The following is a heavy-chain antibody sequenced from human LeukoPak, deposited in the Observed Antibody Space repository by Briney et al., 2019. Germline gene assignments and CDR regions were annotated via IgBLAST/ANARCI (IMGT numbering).Heavy chain of an antibody. D-gene: IGHD6-13*01. CDR3: ARDRRIAAATMSFDY. J-gene: IGHJ4*02. V-gene: IGHV3-33*01. Sequence: GGSLRLSCAASGFTFSSYGMHWVRQAPGKGLEWVAVIWYDGSNKYYADSVKSRFTISRDNSKNTLYLQMNSLRAEDTAVYYCARDRRIAAATMSFDYWGQGTLVTVSS. CDR2: IWYDGSNK. CDR1: GFTFSSYG.